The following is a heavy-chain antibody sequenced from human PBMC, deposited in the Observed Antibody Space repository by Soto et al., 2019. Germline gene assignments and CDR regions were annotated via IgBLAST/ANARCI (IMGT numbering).Heavy chain of an antibody. D-gene: IGHD3-3*01. CDR1: GFTFSSYW. V-gene: IGHV3-74*01. CDR3: ARDRITIFGVVIHNWFDP. Sequence: GGSLRLSCAASGFTFSSYWMHWVRQAPGKGLVWVSRINSDGSSTSYADSVKGRFTISRDNAKNTLYLQMNSLRAEDTAVYYCARDRITIFGVVIHNWFDPWGQGTLVTVSS. CDR2: INSDGSST. J-gene: IGHJ5*02.